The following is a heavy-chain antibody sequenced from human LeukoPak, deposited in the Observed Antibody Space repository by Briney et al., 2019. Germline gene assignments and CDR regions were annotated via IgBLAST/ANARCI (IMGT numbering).Heavy chain of an antibody. CDR1: GGTFSSYA. J-gene: IGHJ4*02. Sequence: GASVKVSCKASGGTFSSYAISWVRQAPGQGLEWMGGIIPIFGTANYAQKFQGRVTITADESTSTAYMELSSLRSEDTAVYYCAREFTGYSYLAPLFDYWGQGTLVTVSS. CDR2: IIPIFGTA. D-gene: IGHD5-18*01. V-gene: IGHV1-69*01. CDR3: AREFTGYSYLAPLFDY.